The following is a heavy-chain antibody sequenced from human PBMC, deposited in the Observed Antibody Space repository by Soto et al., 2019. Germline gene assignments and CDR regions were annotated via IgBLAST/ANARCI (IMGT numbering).Heavy chain of an antibody. CDR3: AKHAISGDGIWLMDS. Sequence: QVQLVESGGGVVQPGRSLRLSCAASGFTFSSYGMHWVRQAPGKGLEWVAVISYDGSNKYYADSVRGRFTISSDTSANALYLQTDNLRAAYTAIYYCAKHAISGDGIWLMDSWGQGTVVTVSS. D-gene: IGHD4-17*01. V-gene: IGHV3-30*18. CDR1: GFTFSSYG. J-gene: IGHJ5*02. CDR2: ISYDGSNK.